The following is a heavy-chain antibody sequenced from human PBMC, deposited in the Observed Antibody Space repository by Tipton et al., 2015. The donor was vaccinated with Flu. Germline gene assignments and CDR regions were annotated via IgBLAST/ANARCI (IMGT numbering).Heavy chain of an antibody. CDR2: IYYSGST. V-gene: IGHV4-59*08. J-gene: IGHJ4*02. D-gene: IGHD2-15*01. CDR1: GGSISSYY. Sequence: LSCTVSGGSISSYYWSWIRQPPGKGLEWIGYIYYSGSTNYNPSLKSRVTISVDTSKNQFSLKLSSVTAADTAVYYCARLGVVDYWGQGTLVTVSS. CDR3: ARLGVVDY.